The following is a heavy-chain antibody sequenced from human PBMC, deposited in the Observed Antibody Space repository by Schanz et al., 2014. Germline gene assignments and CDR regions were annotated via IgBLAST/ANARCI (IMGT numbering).Heavy chain of an antibody. D-gene: IGHD3-16*02. Sequence: DVQLVESGGGLAQPGGSLRLSCVASGFMFTKYAMNWVRQAPGKGLEWVSTVYMSAASTRYADSVKGRFIISRDNSKNTLYLQMNSLRAEDTAIYYCAKYRYSVFDFDYWGQGTLVTVSS. CDR3: AKYRYSVFDFDY. J-gene: IGHJ4*02. CDR1: GFMFTKYA. CDR2: VYMSAAST. V-gene: IGHV3-23*04.